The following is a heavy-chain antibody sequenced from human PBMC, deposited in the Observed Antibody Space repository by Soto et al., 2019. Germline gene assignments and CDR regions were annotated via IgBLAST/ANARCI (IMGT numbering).Heavy chain of an antibody. CDR3: ASGGGYSPTVLGY. J-gene: IGHJ4*02. V-gene: IGHV4-59*05. D-gene: IGHD5-18*01. CDR1: GGSISSYY. CDR2: IYYSGST. Sequence: SETLSLTCTVSGGSISSYYWSWIRQPPGKGLEWIGSIYYSGSTYYNPSLKSRVTISVDTSKNQFSLKLSSVTAADTAVYYCASGGGYSPTVLGYWGQGTLVTVSS.